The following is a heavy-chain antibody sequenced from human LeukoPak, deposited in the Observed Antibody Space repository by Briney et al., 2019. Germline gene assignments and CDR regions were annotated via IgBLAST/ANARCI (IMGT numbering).Heavy chain of an antibody. J-gene: IGHJ3*02. CDR2: IIPLLGTT. CDR3: ARGDTGYYYDSSGYYAVWEAFYI. Sequence: SVKVSCKTSGGTFSNYAITWVRQAPGQGLEWMGRIIPLLGTTHYAQKFQGRVTFSADKSTGTAYMDLSGLTSEDTAVYFCARGDTGYYYDSSGYYAVWEAFYIWGQGTMVTVS. V-gene: IGHV1-69*06. D-gene: IGHD3-22*01. CDR1: GGTFSNYA.